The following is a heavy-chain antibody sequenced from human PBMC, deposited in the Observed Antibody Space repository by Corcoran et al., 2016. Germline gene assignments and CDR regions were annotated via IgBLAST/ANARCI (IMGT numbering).Heavy chain of an antibody. V-gene: IGHV4-61*01. CDR3: ARGGYSYGLGY. Sequence: QVQLQESGPGLVKPSETLSLTCTVSGGSVSSGSYYWSWIRQPPGKGLEWIGYIYYSGSTNYNPSLKSRVTISVDTSKNQFSLKLSSVTAADTAVYYCARGGYSYGLGYWGQGTLVTVSS. J-gene: IGHJ4*02. CDR2: IYYSGST. CDR1: GGSVSSGSYY. D-gene: IGHD5-18*01.